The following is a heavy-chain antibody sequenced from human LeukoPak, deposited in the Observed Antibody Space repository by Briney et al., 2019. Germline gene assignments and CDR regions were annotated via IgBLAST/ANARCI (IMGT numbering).Heavy chain of an antibody. CDR3: ARWGYFESSGYFVVKY. D-gene: IGHD3-22*01. V-gene: IGHV4-59*01. CDR2: IHYSGST. Sequence: PSQTLSLTCTVSDGSISHYYWSWTRQPPGERLEWIGWIHYSGSTSYNPSLKSRVTMSVDTSKNQFSLNLSSVTAADTAIYYCARWGYFESSGYFVVKYWGQGTLVTVSS. J-gene: IGHJ4*02. CDR1: DGSISHYY.